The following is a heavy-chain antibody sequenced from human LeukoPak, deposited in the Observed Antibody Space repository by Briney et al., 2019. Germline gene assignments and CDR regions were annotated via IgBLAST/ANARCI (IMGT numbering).Heavy chain of an antibody. CDR1: GFTFSDYD. J-gene: IGHJ4*02. Sequence: GGSLRLSCSASGFTFSDYDMNWIRQAPGKGLEWISAISGRSSHTYYGDSVKGRFSISRDNAKNLLYLQMNGLGAEDTAVYYCGRAFPPLRASSAGDLWGQGTLVTVSS. D-gene: IGHD3-16*01. CDR3: GRAFPPLRASSAGDL. CDR2: ISGRSSHT. V-gene: IGHV3-21*06.